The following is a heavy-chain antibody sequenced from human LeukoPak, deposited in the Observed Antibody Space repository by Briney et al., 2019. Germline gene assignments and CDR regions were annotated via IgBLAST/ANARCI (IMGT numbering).Heavy chain of an antibody. CDR2: FDPEDGET. V-gene: IGHV1-24*01. J-gene: IGHJ5*02. CDR3: ETDAELRGNWFDP. Sequence: ASVKVSCKVSGYTLTELSMHWVRQAPGKGLEWMGGFDPEDGETIYAQKFQGRVTMTEDTSTDTAYMELSSLRSEDTAVYYCETDAELRGNWFDPWGQGTLVTVSS. D-gene: IGHD1-7*01. CDR1: GYTLTELS.